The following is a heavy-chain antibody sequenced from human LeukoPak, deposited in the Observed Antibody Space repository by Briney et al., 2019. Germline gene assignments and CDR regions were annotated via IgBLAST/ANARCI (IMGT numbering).Heavy chain of an antibody. D-gene: IGHD1-14*01. Sequence: SETLSLTCTVSGGSFSNYYWSWIRQPAGKGLEWIGRIYTSGSTNYNPSVKSRVTMSVDTSNNQFSLKLTSVTAADTAVYYCARRPRQYYSMDVWGQGTTVTVSS. CDR3: ARRPRQYYSMDV. J-gene: IGHJ6*02. V-gene: IGHV4-4*07. CDR2: IYTSGST. CDR1: GGSFSNYY.